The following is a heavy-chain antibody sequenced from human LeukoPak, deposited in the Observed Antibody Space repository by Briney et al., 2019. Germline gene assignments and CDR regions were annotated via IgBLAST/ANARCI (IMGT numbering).Heavy chain of an antibody. Sequence: SETLSLTCAVYGGSFSGYYWTWIRQPPGKGLEWIGEINHSGSTNYNPSLKSRVTISVDTSKNQFSLKLSSVTAADTAVYYCARNPTGTDWFDPWGQGTLVTVSS. D-gene: IGHD2-8*02. CDR2: INHSGST. V-gene: IGHV4-34*01. CDR3: ARNPTGTDWFDP. J-gene: IGHJ5*02. CDR1: GGSFSGYY.